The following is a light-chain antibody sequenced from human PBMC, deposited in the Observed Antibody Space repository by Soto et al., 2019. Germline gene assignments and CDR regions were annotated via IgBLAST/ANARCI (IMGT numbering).Light chain of an antibody. CDR3: SSYTTRSTLV. J-gene: IGLJ2*01. V-gene: IGLV2-14*01. CDR1: IRDVGAYNL. CDR2: EVR. Sequence: QSVLTQPASVSGSPGQSITISCTGTIRDVGAYNLVSWYQQHPGKAPKLLIFEVRHRASGISYRFSGSKPGNTASLTISGLQTEDEGDYFCSSYTTRSTLVFGGGTKVTVL.